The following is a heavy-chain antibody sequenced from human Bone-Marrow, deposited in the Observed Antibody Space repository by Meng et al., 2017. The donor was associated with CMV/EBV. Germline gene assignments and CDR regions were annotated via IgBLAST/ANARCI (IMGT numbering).Heavy chain of an antibody. CDR1: ISSGDYY. D-gene: IGHD3-3*01. V-gene: IGHV4-31*02. CDR2: IFYLGNT. J-gene: IGHJ4*02. Sequence: ISSGDYYWNWIRQHPPKGLEWIGYIFYLGNTYYNPSLRSRVTISIDTSENQFSLNLSSVTAADMAVYYCARAAIFGVVTTTHYFDNWGQGTLVTVSS. CDR3: ARAAIFGVVTTTHYFDN.